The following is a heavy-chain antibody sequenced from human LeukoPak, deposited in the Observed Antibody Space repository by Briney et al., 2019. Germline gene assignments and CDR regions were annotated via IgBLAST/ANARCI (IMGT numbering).Heavy chain of an antibody. CDR2: IYYSGST. CDR3: ARVVVVPAAIISYGMDV. CDR1: GGSISSGDYY. V-gene: IGHV4-31*03. Sequence: PSETLSLTCTVSGGSISSGDYYWSWIRQHPGKGLEWIGYIYYSGSTYYNPSLKSRVTISVDTSKNQFSLKLSSVTAADTAVYYCARVVVVPAAIISYGMDVWGQGTTVTVSS. J-gene: IGHJ6*02. D-gene: IGHD2-2*01.